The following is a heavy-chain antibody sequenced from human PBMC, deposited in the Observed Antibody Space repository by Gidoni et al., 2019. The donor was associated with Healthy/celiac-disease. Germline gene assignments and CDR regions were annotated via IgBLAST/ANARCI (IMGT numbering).Heavy chain of an antibody. CDR2: INHSGST. D-gene: IGHD6-25*01. CDR1: GGSFSGYY. Sequence: QVQLQQWGAGLLKPSETLSLTCAVYGGSFSGYYWSWIRQPPGKGLEWIGEINHSGSTNYNPSLKSRVTISVDTSKNQFSLKLSSVTAADTAVYYCARRGRIAARFDYWGQGTLVTVSS. V-gene: IGHV4-34*01. J-gene: IGHJ4*02. CDR3: ARRGRIAARFDY.